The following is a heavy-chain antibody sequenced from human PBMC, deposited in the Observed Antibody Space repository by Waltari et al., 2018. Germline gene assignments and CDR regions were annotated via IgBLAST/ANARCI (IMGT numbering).Heavy chain of an antibody. CDR2: CDPEECET. CDR1: GYTLTELS. Sequence: QVQLVQSGAEVKKPGASVKVSCKVSGYTLTELSMHWVRQAPGKGLEWMGGCDPEECETIYSQKFQCSVTMTEDTSTDTAYTELSSRRSEDTAVYYCATDPSCSPSGYWGQGTLVTVSS. J-gene: IGHJ4*02. CDR3: ATDPSCSPSGY. V-gene: IGHV1-24*01. D-gene: IGHD2-15*01.